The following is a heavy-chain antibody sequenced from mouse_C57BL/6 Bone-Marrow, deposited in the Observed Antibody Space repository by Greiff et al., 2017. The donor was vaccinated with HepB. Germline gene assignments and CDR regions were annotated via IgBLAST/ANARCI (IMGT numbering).Heavy chain of an antibody. CDR1: GFNIKDYY. D-gene: IGHD1-1*02. J-gene: IGHJ4*01. Sequence: EVQLQQSGAELVKPGASVKLSCTASGFNIKDYYMHWVKQRPEQGLEWIGRIDPEDGETKYASKFQGKATITADTSSNTAYLQLSSLTSEDTAVYYCARCGIYAMDYWGQGTSVTVSS. CDR2: IDPEDGET. V-gene: IGHV14-2*01. CDR3: ARCGIYAMDY.